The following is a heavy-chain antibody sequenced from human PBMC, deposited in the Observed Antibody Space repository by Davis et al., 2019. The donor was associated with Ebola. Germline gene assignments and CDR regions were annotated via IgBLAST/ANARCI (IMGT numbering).Heavy chain of an antibody. CDR2: ISRSGDST. CDR1: GFTFSSYA. CDR3: ARAQVLRFLEWLSLPSDY. D-gene: IGHD3-3*01. J-gene: IGHJ4*02. Sequence: PGGSLRLSCAASGFTFSSYAMHWVRQAPGKGLEWVSGISRSGDSTNYADSVKGRFTISRDNSENMLYLQMSSLRAEDTAVYYCARAQVLRFLEWLSLPSDYWGQGTLVTVSS. V-gene: IGHV3-23*01.